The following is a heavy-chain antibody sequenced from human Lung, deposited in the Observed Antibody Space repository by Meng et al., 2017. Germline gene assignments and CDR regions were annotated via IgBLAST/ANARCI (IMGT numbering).Heavy chain of an antibody. CDR3: KLLSTNPPDQ. V-gene: IGHV3-15*01. CDR1: GGSISSDNW. CDR2: IKSKADDGSA. D-gene: IGHD3-22*01. J-gene: IGHJ4*02. Sequence: VQLRESGHGMVKPSGTLSLSCAVSGGSISSDNWWSWVRQAPGKGLEWVGRIKSKADDGSADYAAPVQGRFTISRDDSKNILYLQMNSLKIEDTAVYYCKLLSTNPPDQWGQGTLVTVSS.